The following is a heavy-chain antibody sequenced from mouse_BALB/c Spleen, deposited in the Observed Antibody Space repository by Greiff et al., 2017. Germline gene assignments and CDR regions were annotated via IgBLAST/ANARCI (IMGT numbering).Heavy chain of an antibody. CDR1: GFTFNTYA. D-gene: IGHD2-1*01. CDR2: IRSKSNNYAT. J-gene: IGHJ2*01. Sequence: EVQLVESGGGLVQPKGSLKLSCAASGFTFNTYAMNWVRQAPGKGLEWVARIRSKSNNYATYYADSVKDRFTISRDDSQSMLYLQMNNLKTEDTAMYYCVRRGGNYPFDYWGQGTTLTVSS. CDR3: VRRGGNYPFDY. V-gene: IGHV10-1*02.